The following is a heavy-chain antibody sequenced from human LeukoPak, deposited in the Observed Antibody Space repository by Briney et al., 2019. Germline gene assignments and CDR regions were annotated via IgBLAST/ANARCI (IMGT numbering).Heavy chain of an antibody. CDR1: GFTFSSYE. CDR2: IKQDGSEK. V-gene: IGHV3-7*01. J-gene: IGHJ6*03. Sequence: GGSLRLSCAASGFTFSSYEMNWVRQAPGKGLEWVANIKQDGSEKYYVDSVKGRFTISRDNAKNSLYLQMNSLRAEDTAVYYCARDGGSYYPYFYYYYMDVWGKGTTVTVSS. D-gene: IGHD1-26*01. CDR3: ARDGGSYYPYFYYYYMDV.